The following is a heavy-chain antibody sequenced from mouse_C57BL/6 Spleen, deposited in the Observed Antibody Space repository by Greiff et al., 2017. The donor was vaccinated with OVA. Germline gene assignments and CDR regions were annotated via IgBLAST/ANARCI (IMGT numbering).Heavy chain of an antibody. CDR2: IYPGSGST. Sequence: QVQLKQSGAELVKPGASVKMSCKASGYTFTSYWITWVKQRPGQGLEWIGDIYPGSGSTNYNEKFKSKATLTVDTSSSTAYMQLSSLTSEDSAVYYCARGYYDYGGTWFAYWGQGTLVTVSA. D-gene: IGHD2-4*01. V-gene: IGHV1-55*01. J-gene: IGHJ3*01. CDR3: ARGYYDYGGTWFAY. CDR1: GYTFTSYW.